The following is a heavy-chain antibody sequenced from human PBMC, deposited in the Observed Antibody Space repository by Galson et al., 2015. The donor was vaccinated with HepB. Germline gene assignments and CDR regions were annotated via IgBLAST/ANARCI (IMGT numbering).Heavy chain of an antibody. D-gene: IGHD3-10*01. Sequence: SVKVSCKASGYTFTSYYMHWVRQAPGQGLEWMGIINPSGGSTSYAQKFQGRVTMTRDTSTSTVYMELSSLRSEDTAAYYCARDLRENYYGSGSYSDYWGQGTLVTVSS. V-gene: IGHV1-46*03. CDR2: INPSGGST. J-gene: IGHJ4*02. CDR1: GYTFTSYY. CDR3: ARDLRENYYGSGSYSDY.